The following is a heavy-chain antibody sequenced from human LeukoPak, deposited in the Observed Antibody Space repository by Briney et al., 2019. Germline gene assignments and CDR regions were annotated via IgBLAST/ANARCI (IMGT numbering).Heavy chain of an antibody. CDR1: GGSISSNNW. CDR2: IYHNGSP. J-gene: IGHJ4*02. D-gene: IGHD1-1*01. CDR3: ARVNINNWHSCDY. Sequence: SETLSLTCAVSGGSISSNNWWGWVRQPPGKGLEWIGEIYHNGSPNYNPSLKSRVTISVDKSRNHFSLNLSSVTAADTAVYYCARVNINNWHSCDYWGQGTLVTVSS. V-gene: IGHV4-4*02.